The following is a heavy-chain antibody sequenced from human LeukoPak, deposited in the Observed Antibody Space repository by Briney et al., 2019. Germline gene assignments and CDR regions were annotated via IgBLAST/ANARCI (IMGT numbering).Heavy chain of an antibody. CDR1: GYTFTSYD. V-gene: IGHV1-8*01. D-gene: IGHD3-10*01. J-gene: IGHJ6*03. CDR3: ARAVRGRFGEYTHYYYYYMDV. Sequence: GASVKVSCKASGYTFTSYDINWVRQATGQGLEWMGWMNPNSGNTGYAQKFQGRVTMTRNTSISTAYMELSSLRSEDTAVYYCARAVRGRFGEYTHYYYYYMDVWGKGTTVTISS. CDR2: MNPNSGNT.